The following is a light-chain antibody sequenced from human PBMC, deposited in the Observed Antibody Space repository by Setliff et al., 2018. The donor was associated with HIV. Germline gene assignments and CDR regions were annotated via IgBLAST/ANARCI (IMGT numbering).Light chain of an antibody. J-gene: IGLJ2*01. Sequence: QSVLTQPASVSGSPGQSITISCTGTSSDVGRYNYVSWYQQHPGKAPKVMIYDVSKRPSGVSNRFSGSKSGNTASLTISGLQAEDEADYYCSSYTDSSPVVFGGGTK. V-gene: IGLV2-14*01. CDR1: SSDVGRYNY. CDR2: DVS. CDR3: SSYTDSSPVV.